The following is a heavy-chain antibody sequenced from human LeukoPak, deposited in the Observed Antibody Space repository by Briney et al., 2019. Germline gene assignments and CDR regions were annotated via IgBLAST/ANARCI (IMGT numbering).Heavy chain of an antibody. D-gene: IGHD2-15*01. CDR1: GFTFSRYW. Sequence: VGSLTLSCVVSGFTFSRYWMSWVRQPPGKGLEWVANIDQDGSEKYNLDSVKGGFTISSENDNNSPYLQRNGLSAEDSAGYYCATDPRHEEHCSGGFCYMAFVIWGQRTLFTLSS. CDR3: ATDPRHEEHCSGGFCYMAFVI. V-gene: IGHV3-7*01. CDR2: IDQDGSEK. J-gene: IGHJ3*02.